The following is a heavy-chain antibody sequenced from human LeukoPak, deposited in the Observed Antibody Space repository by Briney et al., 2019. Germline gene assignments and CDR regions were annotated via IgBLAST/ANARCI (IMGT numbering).Heavy chain of an antibody. CDR2: ISYDGSNE. Sequence: GGSVRLSCAASGFTFSSYVMLWLRQAPGKGLEGVAIISYDGSNEYYADSVKGRFTISRDNSKNTLYLQMKSLRDEDTAVYEWAKWLPSDYWGQGTLVTVSS. J-gene: IGHJ4*02. V-gene: IGHV3-30*04. CDR3: AKWLPSDY. CDR1: GFTFSSYV. D-gene: IGHD6-19*01.